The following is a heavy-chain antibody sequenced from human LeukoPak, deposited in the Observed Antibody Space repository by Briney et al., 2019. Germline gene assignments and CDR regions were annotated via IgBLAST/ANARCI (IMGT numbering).Heavy chain of an antibody. Sequence: GGSLRLSCVASGFSFSSDGMSWVRQAPGRGLEWVSGILGGAGSTYYADSVKGRFTISRDNSKNTLYLQMNSLRAEDTAVYYCARILDSAWGELGYWGQGTLVTVSS. V-gene: IGHV3-23*01. CDR2: ILGGAGST. J-gene: IGHJ4*02. D-gene: IGHD6-19*01. CDR1: GFSFSSDG. CDR3: ARILDSAWGELGY.